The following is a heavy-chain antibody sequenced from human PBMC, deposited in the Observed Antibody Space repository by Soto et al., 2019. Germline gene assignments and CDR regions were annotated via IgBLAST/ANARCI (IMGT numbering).Heavy chain of an antibody. CDR3: AREDSSGYPTGY. CDR2: IIPIFGTA. J-gene: IGHJ4*02. D-gene: IGHD3-22*01. CDR1: GGTFSSYA. Sequence: SVNVSCKASGGTFSSYAISWVRQAPGQGLEWMGGIIPIFGTANYAQKFQGRVTITADESTSTAYMELSSLRSEDTAVYYCAREDSSGYPTGYWGQGTLVTVSS. V-gene: IGHV1-69*13.